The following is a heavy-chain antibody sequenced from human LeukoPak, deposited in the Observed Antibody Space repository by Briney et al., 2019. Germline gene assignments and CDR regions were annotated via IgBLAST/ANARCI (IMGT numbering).Heavy chain of an antibody. CDR1: GITFSNAW. V-gene: IGHV3-15*07. J-gene: IGHJ4*02. Sequence: PGGSLRLSCVVSGITFSNAWMNWVRQTPGKGLEWVGRIKSKVNGGTTDYAAPVKGRFTISRDDSKNTLYLQMSSLKTEDTAVYYWTKEPPFTWGVYSAYWGQGTLVTVSS. D-gene: IGHD3-16*01. CDR2: IKSKVNGGTT. CDR3: TKEPPFTWGVYSAY.